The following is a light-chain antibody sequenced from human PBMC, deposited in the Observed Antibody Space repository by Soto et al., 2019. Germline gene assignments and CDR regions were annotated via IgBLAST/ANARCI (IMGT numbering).Light chain of an antibody. J-gene: IGKJ2*01. V-gene: IGKV3-15*01. CDR2: GAY. Sequence: EIVMTQSPATLAVSPGESATLSCRASQSISNHLTWYQQKPGQPPRLLIYGAYTRATGIPARFSSSGSGAEFTLNISNVQSKDFAVDYFQQYSDWPYTFGQSTKLEFK. CDR3: QQYSDWPYT. CDR1: QSISNH.